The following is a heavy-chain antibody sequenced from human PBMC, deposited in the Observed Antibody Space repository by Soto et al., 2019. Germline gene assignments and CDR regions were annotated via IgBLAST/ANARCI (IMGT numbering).Heavy chain of an antibody. CDR3: ARGRDIVVVPAAYYYYGMDV. J-gene: IGHJ6*02. Sequence: PSETLSLTCTVSGGSISSGGYYWSWIRQHPGKGLEWIGYIYYSGSTYYNPSLKSRVTISVDTSKNQFSLKLSSVTAADTAVYYCARGRDIVVVPAAYYYYGMDVWGQGTTVTVSS. D-gene: IGHD2-2*01. V-gene: IGHV4-31*03. CDR1: GGSISSGGYY. CDR2: IYYSGST.